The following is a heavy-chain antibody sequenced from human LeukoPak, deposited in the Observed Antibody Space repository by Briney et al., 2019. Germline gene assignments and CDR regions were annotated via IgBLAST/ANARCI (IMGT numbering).Heavy chain of an antibody. D-gene: IGHD6-6*01. J-gene: IGHJ4*02. CDR3: ARETLAARMFDY. Sequence: PGGSLRLSCAASGFTFSSYEMNWVRQAPGQGLEWISYISSDGSSIFYEDSVKGRVTISRDNAKNSLYLQMRSLRAEDTAVYYCARETLAARMFDYWGQGALVTVSS. CDR1: GFTFSSYE. CDR2: ISSDGSSI. V-gene: IGHV3-48*03.